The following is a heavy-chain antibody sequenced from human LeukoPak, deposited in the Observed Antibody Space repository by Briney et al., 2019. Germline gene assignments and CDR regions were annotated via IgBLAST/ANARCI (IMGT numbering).Heavy chain of an antibody. D-gene: IGHD4-17*01. V-gene: IGHV1-3*01. CDR2: INAGNSNT. CDR3: ARGDYPSDY. CDR1: GYTFTSYA. Sequence: ASVKVSCKASGYTFTSYAMHWVRQAPGQRLEWMGWINAGNSNTKYSQKFQGRVTITRDTSASTAYMELSSLRPEDTAVYYCARGDYPSDYWGQGTLVTVSS. J-gene: IGHJ4*02.